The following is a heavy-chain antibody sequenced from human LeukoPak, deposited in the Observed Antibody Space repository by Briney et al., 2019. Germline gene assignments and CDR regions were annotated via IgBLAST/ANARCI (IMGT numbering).Heavy chain of an antibody. CDR3: ARAYFDWLSTSSHYYMDV. V-gene: IGHV4-34*01. D-gene: IGHD3-9*01. CDR1: GGPFSGYY. CDR2: VNHSGST. J-gene: IGHJ6*03. Sequence: PSETLSLTCEVYGGPFSGYYWSWIRQPPGKGVEWIGEVNHSGSTNYNPSLKSRVTISVDTPKNQFSLKMTSVTAADTAVYYCARAYFDWLSTSSHYYMDVWGKGTTVTVSS.